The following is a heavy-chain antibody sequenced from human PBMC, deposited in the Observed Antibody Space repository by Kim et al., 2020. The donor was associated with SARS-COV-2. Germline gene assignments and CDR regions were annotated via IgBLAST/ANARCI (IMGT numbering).Heavy chain of an antibody. CDR2: IYHSGTT. Sequence: SETLSLTCTVSGYSISSGYYWGWIRQPPGKGLEWIASIYHSGTTYYNPSLKSRVTISVDTSKNQFSLKLRSVTAADTAVYYCARVRYFDWLPKGGYFDS. CDR1: GYSISSGYY. CDR3: ARVRYFDWLPKGGYFDS. J-gene: IGHJ4*01. D-gene: IGHD3-9*01. V-gene: IGHV4-38-2*02.